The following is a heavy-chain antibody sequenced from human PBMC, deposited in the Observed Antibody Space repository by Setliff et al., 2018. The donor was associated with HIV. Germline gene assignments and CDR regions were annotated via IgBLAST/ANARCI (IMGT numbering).Heavy chain of an antibody. CDR1: GASIRSGLNY. CDR2: VDYNGDT. D-gene: IGHD1-1*01. J-gene: IGHJ3*01. Sequence: PSETLSLTCSVSGASIRSGLNYWTWIRQPAGKGLEWIGYVDYNGDTNYNPSLQSRVTISRDVSKSQVSLNLKSATAADTAVYYCTRGPRGTVAKPIEAFDVWGQGAVVTVSS. CDR3: TRGPRGTVAKPIEAFDV. V-gene: IGHV4-61*10.